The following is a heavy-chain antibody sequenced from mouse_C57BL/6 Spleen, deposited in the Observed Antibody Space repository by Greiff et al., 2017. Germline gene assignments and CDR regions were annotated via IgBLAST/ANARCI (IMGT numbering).Heavy chain of an antibody. V-gene: IGHV5-6*02. CDR1: GFTFSSDG. CDR2: ISSGGSYT. J-gene: IGHJ3*01. CDR3: ARRGTGSMWFAY. D-gene: IGHD4-1*01. Sequence: EVKLVESGGDLVKPGGSLKLSCAASGFTFSSDGMSWVRQTPDKRLEWVATISSGGSYTYSTDSVKGRFTISRENAKNTLYVQMSSLKSGDKAMYYCARRGTGSMWFAYWGQGTLVTVSA.